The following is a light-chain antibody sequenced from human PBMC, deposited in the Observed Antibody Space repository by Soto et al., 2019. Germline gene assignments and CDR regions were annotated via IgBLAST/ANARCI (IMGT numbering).Light chain of an antibody. Sequence: DIQMTQSPSTLSASVGDRVTITCRASQSISSWLAWYQQKPGKAPKLLIYDASSLESGVPSRFSGSGSGTEFTLTISRLQSDDFATYYCQQYNSYHTFGQGTKVEIK. CDR3: QQYNSYHT. V-gene: IGKV1-5*01. CDR1: QSISSW. CDR2: DAS. J-gene: IGKJ2*01.